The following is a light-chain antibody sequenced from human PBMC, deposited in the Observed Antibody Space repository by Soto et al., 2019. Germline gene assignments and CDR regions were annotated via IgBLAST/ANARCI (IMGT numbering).Light chain of an antibody. CDR2: DAT. CDR1: QSVRSN. J-gene: IGKJ1*01. CDR3: QQYNTWPT. V-gene: IGKV3-15*01. Sequence: IVMTQFPATLSVFPGERATLSCRASQSVRSNLDWYQQKPGQAPRLLIYDATTRATGIPARFNGSGSGTEFTLSISSLQSEDIAVYYCQQYNTWPTFGQGTKVEIK.